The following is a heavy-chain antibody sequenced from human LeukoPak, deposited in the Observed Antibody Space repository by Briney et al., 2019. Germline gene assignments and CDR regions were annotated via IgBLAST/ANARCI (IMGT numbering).Heavy chain of an antibody. CDR3: ARGDTAMVPNWFDP. CDR2: IYYSGST. CDR1: GGSISSYY. Sequence: SETLSLTCTVSGGSISSYYWSWIRQPPGKGLEWIGYIYYSGSTNYNPSLKRRVTISVDTSKNQFSLKLNSVTAADTAVYYCARGDTAMVPNWFDPWGQGTLVTVSS. V-gene: IGHV4-59*01. J-gene: IGHJ5*02. D-gene: IGHD5-18*01.